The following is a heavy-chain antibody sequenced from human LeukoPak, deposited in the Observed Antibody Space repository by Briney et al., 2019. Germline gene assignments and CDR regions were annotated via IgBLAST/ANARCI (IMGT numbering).Heavy chain of an antibody. CDR2: IYYSGST. CDR1: GGSISSGGYY. CDR3: ARDESLGVAGNYYYYGMDV. J-gene: IGHJ6*02. Sequence: PSQTLSLTCTVSGGSISSGGYYWSWIRQHPGKGLEWIGYIYYSGSTYYNPSLKSRVTISVDTSKNQFSLKLSSVTAADTAVYYCARDESLGVAGNYYYYGMDVWGQGTTVTVSS. D-gene: IGHD3-3*01. V-gene: IGHV4-31*03.